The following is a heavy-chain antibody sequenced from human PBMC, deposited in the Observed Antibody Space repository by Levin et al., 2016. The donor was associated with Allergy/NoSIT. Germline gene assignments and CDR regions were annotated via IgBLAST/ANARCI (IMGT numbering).Heavy chain of an antibody. CDR2: IYHSGST. D-gene: IGHD6-13*01. J-gene: IGHJ5*02. CDR3: ARGIAAAATNWFDP. V-gene: IGHV4-30-2*01. Sequence: PGKGLEWIGYIYHSGSTYYNPSLKSRVTISVDRSKNQFSLKLSSVTAADTAVYYCARGIAAAATNWFDPWGQGTLVTVSS.